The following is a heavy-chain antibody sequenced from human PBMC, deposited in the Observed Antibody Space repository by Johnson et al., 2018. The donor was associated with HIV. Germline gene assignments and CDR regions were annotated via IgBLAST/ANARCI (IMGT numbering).Heavy chain of an antibody. CDR1: GFTFSNYD. CDR2: IGTAGDT. D-gene: IGHD6-19*01. Sequence: VQLVESGGGVVQPGRSLRLSCAASGFTFSNYDMHWVRQATGKGLEWVSAIGTAGDTYYPGSVKGRFIVSRDNSKNTLYLQMNSLRAEDTAVYYCAKRGSGWPSDAFDIWGQGTMVTVSS. V-gene: IGHV3-13*04. CDR3: AKRGSGWPSDAFDI. J-gene: IGHJ3*02.